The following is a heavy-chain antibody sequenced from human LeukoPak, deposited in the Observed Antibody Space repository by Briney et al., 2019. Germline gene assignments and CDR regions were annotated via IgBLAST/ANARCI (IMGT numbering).Heavy chain of an antibody. D-gene: IGHD3-10*01. Sequence: GGSLRLSCAASELTVSSNYMSWVRQAPGKGLEWVSAISGSGGSTYYADSVKGRFTISRDNSKNTLYLQMNSLRAEDTAVYYCAKDLYGSGSPGALDIWGQGTMVTVSS. J-gene: IGHJ3*02. CDR1: ELTVSSNY. V-gene: IGHV3-23*01. CDR3: AKDLYGSGSPGALDI. CDR2: ISGSGGST.